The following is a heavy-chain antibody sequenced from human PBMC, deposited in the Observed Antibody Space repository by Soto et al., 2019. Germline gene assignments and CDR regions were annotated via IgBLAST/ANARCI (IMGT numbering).Heavy chain of an antibody. Sequence: GGSLRLSCEASGFIFSDHAMSWVRQAPGKGLEWVSAISGNGIATYYADSVKGRFTISRDNSKNTLYLQMNSLRAEDTAVYYCAKASGYCSSTSCYGPAFDYWGQGTLVTVSS. D-gene: IGHD2-2*01. CDR2: ISGNGIAT. V-gene: IGHV3-23*01. CDR3: AKASGYCSSTSCYGPAFDY. J-gene: IGHJ4*02. CDR1: GFIFSDHA.